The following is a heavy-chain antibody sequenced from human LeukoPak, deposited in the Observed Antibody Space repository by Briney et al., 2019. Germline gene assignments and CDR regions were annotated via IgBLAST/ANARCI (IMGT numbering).Heavy chain of an antibody. CDR2: ISSDATNK. CDR3: AKLGQIRHFDFVNWFDS. D-gene: IGHD3-9*01. CDR1: GFTFSRFA. Sequence: GGSLRLSCVASGFTFSRFAMHWVRQAPGKGPEWVSLISSDATNKYYADSVKGRFTISRDNSRNTLYLRMNSLRAEDTAVYYCAKLGQIRHFDFVNWFDSWGQGTLVIVSS. V-gene: IGHV3-30*18. J-gene: IGHJ5*01.